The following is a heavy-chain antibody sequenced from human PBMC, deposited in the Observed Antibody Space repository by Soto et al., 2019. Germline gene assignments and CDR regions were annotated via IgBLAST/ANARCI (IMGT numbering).Heavy chain of an antibody. D-gene: IGHD2-2*01. CDR2: IFSGDSGT. CDR1: GYNFTSSW. V-gene: IGHV5-51*01. J-gene: IGHJ5*02. Sequence: GGALKISRKGSGYNFTSSWIGWVRQMPGKSPGWVGVIFSGDSGTRYSPSFQGQATISADKSISTAYLQWSSLKASDTAMYYCARLYGSSTSCSPNWFDPWGQGTLVTVSS. CDR3: ARLYGSSTSCSPNWFDP.